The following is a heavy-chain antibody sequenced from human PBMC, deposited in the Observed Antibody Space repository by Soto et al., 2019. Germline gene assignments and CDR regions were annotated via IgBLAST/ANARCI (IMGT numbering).Heavy chain of an antibody. D-gene: IGHD1-7*01. CDR3: SGTTWHRWYYMYV. V-gene: IGHV6-1*01. J-gene: IGHJ6*03. CDR1: GDSVSSNSAA. CDR2: TYYRSRWYN. Sequence: PSQTLSLTCAISGDSVSSNSAAWNWIRLSPSRGLEWLAGTYYRSRWYNDYAVSVRSRITVNPDTSKNQFSLQLTSVTPEDTAVYYCSGTTWHRWYYMYVWGKGTTVTVSS.